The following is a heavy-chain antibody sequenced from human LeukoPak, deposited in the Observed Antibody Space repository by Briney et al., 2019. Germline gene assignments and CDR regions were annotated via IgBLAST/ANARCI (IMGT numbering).Heavy chain of an antibody. J-gene: IGHJ5*02. V-gene: IGHV4-34*01. CDR1: GGSSSGYY. Sequence: SETLSLTCDVYGGSSSGYYWSWIRQPPGKGLEWTGEINPSGSTTYNSSLKSRVTISVDTSKNQFSLKLSSVTAADTAVYYCARGRWFGELLTWGQGTLVTVSS. CDR2: INPSGST. D-gene: IGHD3-10*01. CDR3: ARGRWFGELLT.